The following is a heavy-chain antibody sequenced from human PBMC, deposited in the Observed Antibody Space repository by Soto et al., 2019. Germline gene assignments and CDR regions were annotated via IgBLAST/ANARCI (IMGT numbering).Heavy chain of an antibody. J-gene: IGHJ4*02. CDR1: GASFSHFY. Sequence: PSETLSLTCTVSGASFSHFYWSWIRQAPGKGLEWLGYIYDSGSTNYNPSVKSRVTMSVDTSKTQFSLDLGSVTAADTAVYFCARSGIYDFWSGYGFIDYWGQGTLVTVS. V-gene: IGHV4-59*01. D-gene: IGHD3-3*01. CDR3: ARSGIYDFWSGYGFIDY. CDR2: IYDSGST.